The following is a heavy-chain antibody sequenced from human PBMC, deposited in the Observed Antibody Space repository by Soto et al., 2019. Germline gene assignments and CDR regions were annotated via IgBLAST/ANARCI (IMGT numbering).Heavy chain of an antibody. D-gene: IGHD6-19*01. V-gene: IGHV2-5*02. Sequence: QITLKESGPTLVKPTQTLTLTCTFSGFSLSTSGVGVGWIRQPPGKALEWLALIYWDDDTRYSPSLKSRLTITKDTSKNQVVLTRTNMDPVDIATYFCAQSSESCWYDAAFDIWGQGTMVTVSS. CDR2: IYWDDDT. J-gene: IGHJ3*02. CDR1: GFSLSTSGVG. CDR3: AQSSESCWYDAAFDI.